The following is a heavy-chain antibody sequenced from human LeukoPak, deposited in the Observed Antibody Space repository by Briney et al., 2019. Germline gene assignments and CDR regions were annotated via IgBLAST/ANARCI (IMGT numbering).Heavy chain of an antibody. CDR1: GFTFDDYG. Sequence: GSLRLSCAASGFTFDDYGMSWVRQAPGKGLEWVSGINWNGGSTGYADSVKGRFTISRDNTKNSLYLQMNSLRAEDTAVYYCAKGGIQLWFGYFDYWGQGTLVTVSS. V-gene: IGHV3-20*04. J-gene: IGHJ4*02. CDR3: AKGGIQLWFGYFDY. CDR2: INWNGGST. D-gene: IGHD5-18*01.